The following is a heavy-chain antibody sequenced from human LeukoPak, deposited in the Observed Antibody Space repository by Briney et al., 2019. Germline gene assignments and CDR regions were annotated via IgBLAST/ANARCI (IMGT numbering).Heavy chain of an antibody. V-gene: IGHV3-7*01. CDR1: GFTFSSYW. Sequence: GGSLRLSCEASGFTFSSYWMSWVRQAPGKGLEWVANIKTDGSEKYYVDSVKGRFTISRDNSKNTLYLQMNSLRAEDTAVYYCARDYDFWSGYHFDYWGQGTLVTVSS. D-gene: IGHD3-3*01. J-gene: IGHJ4*02. CDR2: IKTDGSEK. CDR3: ARDYDFWSGYHFDY.